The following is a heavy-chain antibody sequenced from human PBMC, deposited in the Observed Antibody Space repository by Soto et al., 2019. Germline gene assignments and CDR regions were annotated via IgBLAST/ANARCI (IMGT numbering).Heavy chain of an antibody. D-gene: IGHD3-22*01. J-gene: IGHJ3*02. Sequence: GASVKVSCKASGYTFTSYGISWVRQAPGQGLEWMGWISAYNGNTNYAQKLQGRGTMTTDTSTSTAYMELRSLISADTPVYYCARKSSTMIVVDHFLGFDIWGQGTMVTVSS. V-gene: IGHV1-18*04. CDR3: ARKSSTMIVVDHFLGFDI. CDR1: GYTFTSYG. CDR2: ISAYNGNT.